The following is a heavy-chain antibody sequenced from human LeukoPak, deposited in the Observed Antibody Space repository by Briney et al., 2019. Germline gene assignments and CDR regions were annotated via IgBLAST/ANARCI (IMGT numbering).Heavy chain of an antibody. D-gene: IGHD3-22*01. CDR2: ISRSGRTI. Sequence: GSLRLSCAASGVIFSGDDMNWGGQPPGKGLEWVSFISRSGRTIYYADSVKGRFTISRDDAKNSLYLQMNSLRAGDTALYYCASQYYYDKSAYYTSDWFDPWGQGTLVTVSS. CDR1: GVIFSGDD. CDR3: ASQYYYDKSAYYTSDWFDP. V-gene: IGHV3-48*03. J-gene: IGHJ5*02.